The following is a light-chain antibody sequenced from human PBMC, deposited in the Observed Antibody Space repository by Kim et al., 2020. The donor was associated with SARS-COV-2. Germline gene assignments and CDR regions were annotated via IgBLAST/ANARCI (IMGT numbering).Light chain of an antibody. J-gene: IGLJ1*01. Sequence: SSELTQDPAVSVALGQTIRITCQGDSLRNYYAYWYQQKPGQAPVRVVYRNSNRPSGIPDRFSGSISGNTASLTISGAQAEDAADYYCNSWDSSGNHYVFGSGTKVTVL. CDR3: NSWDSSGNHYV. CDR1: SLRNYY. V-gene: IGLV3-19*02. CDR2: RNS.